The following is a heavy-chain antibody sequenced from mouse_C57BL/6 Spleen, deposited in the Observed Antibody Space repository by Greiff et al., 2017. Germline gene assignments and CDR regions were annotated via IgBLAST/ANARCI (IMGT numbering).Heavy chain of an antibody. CDR2: LSSGSSTI. CDR3: ERTVVANWYFEV. J-gene: IGHJ1*03. V-gene: IGHV5-17*01. D-gene: IGHD1-1*01. Sequence: EVNVVESGGGLVKPGGSLKLSCAASGFTFSDYGMHWVRQAPERGLSWVAYLSSGSSTIYYADTVNGRFTISRDNAKNTLFLQMTSLWSEDTAMYYCERTVVANWYFEVWGTGSTVSVS. CDR1: GFTFSDYG.